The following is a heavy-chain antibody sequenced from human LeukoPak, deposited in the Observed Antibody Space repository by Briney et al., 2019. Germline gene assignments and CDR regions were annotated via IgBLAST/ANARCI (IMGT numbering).Heavy chain of an antibody. D-gene: IGHD6-6*01. CDR3: ARDRPPRIAACLHYYYYYMDV. V-gene: IGHV1-69*05. CDR2: IIPIFGTA. CDR1: GGTFSSYA. Sequence: SVKVSCKASGGTFSSYAISWVRQAPGQGLEWMGGIIPIFGTANYAQKFQGRVTITTDESTSTAYMELSSLRSEDTAVYYCARDRPPRIAACLHYYYYYMDVWGKGTTVTVSS. J-gene: IGHJ6*03.